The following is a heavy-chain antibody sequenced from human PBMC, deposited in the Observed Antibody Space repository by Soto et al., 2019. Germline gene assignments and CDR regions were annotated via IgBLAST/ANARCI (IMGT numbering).Heavy chain of an antibody. V-gene: IGHV3-23*01. Sequence: GGSLRLSCAASGFTFRSYAMNWVRQAPGKGLEWVSTIIVSGGYTYYADSVKGRFTISRDNSKNTLYLQMNSLRAEDTAVYYCAKEGRDTTVTTLSDFWGQGTLVTVSS. CDR1: GFTFRSYA. CDR2: IIVSGGYT. CDR3: AKEGRDTTVTTLSDF. J-gene: IGHJ4*02. D-gene: IGHD4-17*01.